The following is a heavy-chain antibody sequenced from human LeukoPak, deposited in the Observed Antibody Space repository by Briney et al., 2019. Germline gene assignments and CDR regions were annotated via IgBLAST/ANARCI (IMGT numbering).Heavy chain of an antibody. V-gene: IGHV4-61*02. CDR2: IYTSGST. D-gene: IGHD1-26*01. J-gene: IGHJ3*02. CDR1: GGSISSGSYY. CDR3: ARVLVVGATGPDAFDI. Sequence: SETLSLTCTVSGGSISSGSYYWSWIRQPAGKGLEWIGRIYTSGSTNYNPSLKSRVTMSVDTSKNQFSLKLSSVTAADTAVYYCARVLVVGATGPDAFDIWGQGTMVTVSS.